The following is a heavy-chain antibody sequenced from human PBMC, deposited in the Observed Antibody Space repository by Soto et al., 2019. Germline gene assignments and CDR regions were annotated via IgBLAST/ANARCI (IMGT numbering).Heavy chain of an antibody. CDR3: TTEEDDSSGWPRGWFDP. Sequence: AVAGGKCGNAGRSCVRQEKGKGLEWVGRIKSKTDGGTTDYAAPVKGRFTISRDDSKNTLYLQMNSLKTEDTAVYYCTTEEDDSSGWPRGWFDPWGQGTLVTVS. CDR1: GGKCGNAG. D-gene: IGHD6-19*01. CDR2: IKSKTDGGTT. V-gene: IGHV3-15*01. J-gene: IGHJ5*02.